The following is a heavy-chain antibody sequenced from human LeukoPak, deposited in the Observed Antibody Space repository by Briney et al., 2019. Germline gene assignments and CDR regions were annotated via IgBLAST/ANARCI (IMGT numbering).Heavy chain of an antibody. J-gene: IGHJ4*02. Sequence: GGSLRLSCAASGLTVSSNCMSWVRQAPGKGLEWVSVIYTGGSTYYADSVKGRFTISRDNSKNTLYLQMHSLRAEDTAVYYCARAVVRGVIIHFDYWGQGTLVTVSS. CDR3: ARAVVRGVIIHFDY. CDR1: GLTVSSNC. CDR2: IYTGGST. V-gene: IGHV3-53*01. D-gene: IGHD3-10*01.